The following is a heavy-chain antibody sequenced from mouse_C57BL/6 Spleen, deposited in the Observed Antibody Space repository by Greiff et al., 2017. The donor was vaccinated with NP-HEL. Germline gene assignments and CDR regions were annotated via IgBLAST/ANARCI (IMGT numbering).Heavy chain of an antibody. CDR2: ISSGSSTI. J-gene: IGHJ3*01. Sequence: EVKLMESGGGLVKPGGSLKLSCAASGFTFSDYGMHWVRQAPEKGLEWVAYISSGSSTIYYADTVKGRFTISRDNAKNTLFLQMTSLRSEDTAMYYCARMGLGPFAYWGQGTLVTVSA. CDR1: GFTFSDYG. V-gene: IGHV5-17*01. CDR3: ARMGLGPFAY. D-gene: IGHD4-1*01.